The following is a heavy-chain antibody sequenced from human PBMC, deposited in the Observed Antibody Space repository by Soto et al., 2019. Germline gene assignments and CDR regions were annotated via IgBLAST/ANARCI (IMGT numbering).Heavy chain of an antibody. CDR1: GGTFSSYA. V-gene: IGHV1-69*01. CDR3: ASGLTVGSSGYPGGFDY. J-gene: IGHJ4*02. Sequence: QVQLVQSGAEVKKPGSSVKVSCKASGGTFSSYAISWVRQAPGQGLEWMGGIVPIFGTANYAQKFQGRVTITADESTGTAYMELSGLRCEETAVYYCASGLTVGSSGYPGGFDYWGQGTLVTVSS. D-gene: IGHD6-19*01. CDR2: IVPIFGTA.